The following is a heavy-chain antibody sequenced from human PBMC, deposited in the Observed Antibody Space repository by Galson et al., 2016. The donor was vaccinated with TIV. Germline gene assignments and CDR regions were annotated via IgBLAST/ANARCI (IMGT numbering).Heavy chain of an antibody. Sequence: PALVKPTQTLTLTCTFSGFSLSTSGMCVSWIRQPPGKALEWLARIDWDDDKYYSTSLKTRLTISKDTPKNQVVLIMTNMDPVDTATYYCARPRAAVAVASDIWGQVTIVTVSP. CDR3: ARPRAAVAVASDI. CDR1: GFSLSTSGMC. V-gene: IGHV2-70*11. D-gene: IGHD6-19*01. J-gene: IGHJ3*02. CDR2: IDWDDDK.